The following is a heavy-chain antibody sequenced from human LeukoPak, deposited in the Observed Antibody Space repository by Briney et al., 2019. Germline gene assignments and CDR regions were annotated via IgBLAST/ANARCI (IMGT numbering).Heavy chain of an antibody. V-gene: IGHV1-2*02. CDR3: ARALPDRAVAAPDLDY. D-gene: IGHD6-19*01. Sequence: ASVKVSCKASGYTFTGYYMHWVRQAPGQGLEWMGWINPNSGGTNYAQKFQGRVTMTRDTSISTAYMELSRLRSDDTAVYYCARALPDRAVAAPDLDYWGQGTLVTVSS. J-gene: IGHJ4*02. CDR2: INPNSGGT. CDR1: GYTFTGYY.